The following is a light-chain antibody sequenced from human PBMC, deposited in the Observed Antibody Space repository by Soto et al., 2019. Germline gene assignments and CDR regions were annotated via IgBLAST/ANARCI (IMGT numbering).Light chain of an antibody. CDR2: VDS. CDR1: NIEGKS. J-gene: IGLJ2*01. Sequence: SYELTQPPSVSVAPGQTARITCGGNNIEGKSVHWYQQRPGQAPVLVIYVDSDRPSGIPDRFSASTSGNTAALTISRVEAGDEADYYYQVWDSSSDHHVVFGGGTKVTVL. V-gene: IGLV3-21*02. CDR3: QVWDSSSDHHVV.